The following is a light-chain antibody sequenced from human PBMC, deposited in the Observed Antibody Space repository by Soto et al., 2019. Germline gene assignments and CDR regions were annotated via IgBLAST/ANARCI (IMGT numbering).Light chain of an antibody. CDR2: AAS. J-gene: IGKJ4*01. CDR1: QAVNTR. CDR3: QQYNHWPLS. V-gene: IGKV3-15*01. Sequence: EIVLTQSPATLSAFPGDRVTLSCRASQAVNTRLAWYQHKPGQAPRLLIYAASTRATGVPARFSGSGSETEFTLTITTLQSEDFAVYYCQQYNHWPLSFGVGTKVDI.